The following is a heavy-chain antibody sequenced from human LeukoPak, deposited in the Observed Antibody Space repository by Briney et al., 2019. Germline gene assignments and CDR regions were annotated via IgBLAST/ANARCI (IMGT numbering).Heavy chain of an antibody. D-gene: IGHD3-10*01. CDR2: IYYSGST. CDR1: GGSISSYY. Sequence: SETLSLTCTVSGGSISSYYWSWLRQPPGKGLEWIGYIYYSGSTNYNPSLKSRVTISVDTSKNQFSLKLSSVTAADTAVYYCASFYGSGSSFDYWGQGTLVTVSS. CDR3: ASFYGSGSSFDY. J-gene: IGHJ4*02. V-gene: IGHV4-59*01.